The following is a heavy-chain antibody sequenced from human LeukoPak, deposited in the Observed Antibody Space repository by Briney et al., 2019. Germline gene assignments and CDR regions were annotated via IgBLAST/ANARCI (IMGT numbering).Heavy chain of an antibody. Sequence: ASVTVSCKASGYTFIGNYMHWVRQAPGQRVAGLGWINPNSGVTNYAQKFNGRVTMTRDTSISTAYMELSRLISDDTAVYYCARGLYYDILTLYYYYGMDVWGQGTTVTVSS. V-gene: IGHV1-2*02. J-gene: IGHJ6*02. CDR2: INPNSGVT. D-gene: IGHD3-9*01. CDR3: ARGLYYDILTLYYYYGMDV. CDR1: GYTFIGNY.